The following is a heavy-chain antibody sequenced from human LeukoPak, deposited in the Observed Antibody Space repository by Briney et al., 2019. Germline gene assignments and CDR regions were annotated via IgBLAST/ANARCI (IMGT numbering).Heavy chain of an antibody. CDR3: ARYSGTYRDY. CDR2: IKQDGSEI. CDR1: GFSFSNYW. Sequence: PGGSLRLSCAASGFSFSNYWMTWVRQAPGKGLEWVANIKQDGSEIYYVDSVKGRFTISRDNAKNSLFLQMNSLRAEDTAVYYCARYSGTYRDYWGQGTLVTVSS. J-gene: IGHJ4*02. V-gene: IGHV3-7*01. D-gene: IGHD3-10*01.